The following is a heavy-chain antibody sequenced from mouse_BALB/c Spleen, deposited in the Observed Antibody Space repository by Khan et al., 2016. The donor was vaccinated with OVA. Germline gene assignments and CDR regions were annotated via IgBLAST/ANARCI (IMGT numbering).Heavy chain of an antibody. D-gene: IGHD2-4*01. CDR1: GFSLTNYG. CDR3: ARQPYYHYNVMDY. CDR2: IWSDGST. Sequence: QVQLKESGPGLVAPSQSLSITCTISGFSLTNYGVHWVRQPPGKGLEWLVVIWSDGSTTYNSALKSRLTITKDNSKSQVFLEMNSLQTDDTVIYFCARQPYYHYNVMDYWGQGTSVTVSS. J-gene: IGHJ4*01. V-gene: IGHV2-6-1*01.